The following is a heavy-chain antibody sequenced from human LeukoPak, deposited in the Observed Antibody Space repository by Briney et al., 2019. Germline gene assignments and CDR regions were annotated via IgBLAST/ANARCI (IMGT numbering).Heavy chain of an antibody. V-gene: IGHV1-2*02. CDR2: INPNSGGT. D-gene: IGHD1-1*01. CDR1: GYTFTGYY. CDR3: AREDGYKWNSYYYYMDG. J-gene: IGHJ6*03. Sequence: ASVKVSCKASGYTFTGYYMHWVRQAPGQGLEWMGWINPNSGGTNYAQKFQGRVTMTRDTSISTAYMELSRLRSDDTAVYYCAREDGYKWNSYYYYMDGWGKGTTVTVSS.